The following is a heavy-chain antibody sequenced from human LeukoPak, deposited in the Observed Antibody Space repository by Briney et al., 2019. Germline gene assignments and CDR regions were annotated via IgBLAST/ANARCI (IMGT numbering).Heavy chain of an antibody. D-gene: IGHD4-17*01. V-gene: IGHV3-23*01. CDR2: ILGGGGT. Sequence: GGSLRLSCAASGLTFHNYALVWIRRAPGKGPEWVSAILGGGGTFYADAVKGRFTISRDNSKNTLYLQMNSLRAEDTATYYCGQDPNGNYIGALDFWGRGTMVTVSS. CDR1: GLTFHNYA. J-gene: IGHJ3*01. CDR3: GQDPNGNYIGALDF.